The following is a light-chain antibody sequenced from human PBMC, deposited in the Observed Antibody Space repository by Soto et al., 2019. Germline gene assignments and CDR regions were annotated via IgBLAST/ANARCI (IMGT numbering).Light chain of an antibody. CDR3: QQRNSWPPTFT. CDR1: QSVGSF. CDR2: DTS. V-gene: IGKV3-11*01. Sequence: EIVLTQSPATLSLSPWERATLSCRASQSVGSFLAWYQQKPGQAPRLLIYDTSIRATGIPARFSGSGSGTDFTLTISGLEPEDFAVYYCQQRNSWPPTFTFGQGTRLEIK. J-gene: IGKJ5*01.